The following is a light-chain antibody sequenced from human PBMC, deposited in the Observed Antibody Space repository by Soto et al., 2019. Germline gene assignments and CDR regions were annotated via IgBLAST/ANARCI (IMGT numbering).Light chain of an antibody. Sequence: QSALTQPASVSGSPGQSITISCTGTGSDVGGYNYVSWYQQHPGKAPKVMIYDVSNRPSGVSNRFSGSKSGNTASLTISRLQAEDEADYYCSSYTSASTPLVFGGGTKLTVL. J-gene: IGLJ2*01. V-gene: IGLV2-14*01. CDR3: SSYTSASTPLV. CDR1: GSDVGGYNY. CDR2: DVS.